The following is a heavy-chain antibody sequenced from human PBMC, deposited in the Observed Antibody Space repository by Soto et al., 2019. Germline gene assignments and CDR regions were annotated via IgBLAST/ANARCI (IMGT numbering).Heavy chain of an antibody. Sequence: PGESLKISCKGSGYNFTTFWIGWVRQMPGKGLEWMGIIYPGDSETRYSPSSQGQVTISADKSISTAYLQWSSLKASDPAMYYCARHYCSSTSCYPVYYYYYGMDVWGQGTTVTVSS. D-gene: IGHD2-2*01. J-gene: IGHJ6*02. CDR3: ARHYCSSTSCYPVYYYYYGMDV. CDR2: IYPGDSET. V-gene: IGHV5-51*01. CDR1: GYNFTTFW.